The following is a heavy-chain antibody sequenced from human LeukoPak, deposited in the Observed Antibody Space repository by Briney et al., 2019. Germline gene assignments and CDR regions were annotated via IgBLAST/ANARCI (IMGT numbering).Heavy chain of an antibody. Sequence: GASVKVSCKASGYTFTSYGISWVRQAPGHGLEWMGWISAYNRNTNDAQKLQGRVTMTTDTSTSTAYMELRSLRSDDTAVYYCARAVPCSSTSCYTEHYYYYYMDVWGKGTTVTVSS. D-gene: IGHD2-2*02. CDR3: ARAVPCSSTSCYTEHYYYYYMDV. V-gene: IGHV1-18*01. CDR1: GYTFTSYG. J-gene: IGHJ6*03. CDR2: ISAYNRNT.